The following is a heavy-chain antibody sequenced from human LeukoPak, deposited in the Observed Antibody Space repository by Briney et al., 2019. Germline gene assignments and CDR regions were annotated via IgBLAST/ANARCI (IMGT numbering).Heavy chain of an antibody. Sequence: PGGSLRLSCAASGFTFSGHNINWVRQAPGKGLEWVSSISSTGTYIYYADSVKGRFTISRDNAKNSLYLQMDSLRDEDTAVYYCARGSIATRPTFFEYWGRGKLVTVSS. V-gene: IGHV3-21*01. J-gene: IGHJ4*02. CDR2: ISSTGTYI. CDR1: GFTFSGHN. CDR3: ARGSIATRPTFFEY. D-gene: IGHD6-6*01.